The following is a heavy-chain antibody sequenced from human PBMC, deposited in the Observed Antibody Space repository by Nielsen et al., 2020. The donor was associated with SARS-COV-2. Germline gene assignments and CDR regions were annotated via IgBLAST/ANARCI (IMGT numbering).Heavy chain of an antibody. D-gene: IGHD2-15*01. J-gene: IGHJ4*02. V-gene: IGHV1-8*01. CDR1: GYTFTSYD. Sequence: ASVKVSCKASGYTFTSYDINWVRQATGQGLEWMGWMNPNSGNTGYAQKFQGRVTMTRNTSISTAYMELSSLSSEDTAVYYCARDTKDVYCSGGSCYSEGFDYWGQGTLVTVSS. CDR3: ARDTKDVYCSGGSCYSEGFDY. CDR2: MNPNSGNT.